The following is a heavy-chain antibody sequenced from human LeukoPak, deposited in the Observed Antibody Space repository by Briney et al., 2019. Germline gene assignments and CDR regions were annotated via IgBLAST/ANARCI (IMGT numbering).Heavy chain of an antibody. J-gene: IGHJ5*02. Sequence: PGGSLRLSCEASGFTLNKYWMHWVRQAPGKGLVWVSRITGDGSDIAYADSAKGRFTVSRDDAKNILFLQMTSLRVEDTAIYYCARDAYTTTSNWLDPWGQGTLVTVSS. CDR3: ARDAYTTTSNWLDP. V-gene: IGHV3-74*01. CDR2: ITGDGSDI. CDR1: GFTLNKYW. D-gene: IGHD4-17*01.